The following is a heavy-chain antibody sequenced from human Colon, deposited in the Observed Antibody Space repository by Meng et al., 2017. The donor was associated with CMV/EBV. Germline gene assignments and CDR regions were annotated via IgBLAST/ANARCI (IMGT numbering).Heavy chain of an antibody. CDR3: ARGLYGSGRHQIDY. CDR1: GGSFSGHY. CDR2: INHSGST. J-gene: IGHJ4*02. D-gene: IGHD3-10*01. Sequence: QVRLQQWGAGLLKPSETLSLTCAVYGGSFSGHYWSWIRQPPGKGLEWIGEINHSGSTNYNPSLKSRVTISVDTSKNQFSLKLSSVTAADTAVYYCARGLYGSGRHQIDYWGQGTLVTVSS. V-gene: IGHV4-34*01.